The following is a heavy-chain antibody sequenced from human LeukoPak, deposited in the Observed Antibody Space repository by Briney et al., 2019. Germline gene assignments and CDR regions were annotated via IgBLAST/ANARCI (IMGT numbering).Heavy chain of an antibody. V-gene: IGHV3-23*01. CDR3: AKGNGYSYGRYYFDY. CDR1: GGTFSSYA. Sequence: VASVKVSCKASGGTFSSYAMGWVRQAPGKGLEWVSAITASGGNTYYADSVKGRFTVSRDNSKNTLYLQVNSLRAEDTAVYYCAKGNGYSYGRYYFDYWGQGTLVTVSS. CDR2: ITASGGNT. D-gene: IGHD5-18*01. J-gene: IGHJ4*02.